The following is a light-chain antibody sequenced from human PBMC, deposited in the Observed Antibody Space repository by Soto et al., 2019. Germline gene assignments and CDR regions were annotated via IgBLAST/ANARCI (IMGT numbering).Light chain of an antibody. CDR1: QSISSW. J-gene: IGKJ1*01. CDR3: QQYNSYSPWT. CDR2: DAS. V-gene: IGKV1-5*01. Sequence: DIQMTQSPSTLSASVGDRVTITCRASQSISSWLAWYQHKPGKAXKLLIYDASSLESGVPSRFSGIGSGTEFTLTISSLQPEDFANYYCQQYNSYSPWTFGQGTKVDIK.